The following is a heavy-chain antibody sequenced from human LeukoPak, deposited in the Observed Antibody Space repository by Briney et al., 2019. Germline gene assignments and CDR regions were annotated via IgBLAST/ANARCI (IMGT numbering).Heavy chain of an antibody. Sequence: PGGSLRLSCTASGFTFSDYWMHWVRQPPGKGPVWASRMNNNGDRITYADSVKGRFTISRDNAKNTLYLQMSSLRAEDTAVYYCAREVYSSHYYFDYWGQGTLVTVSS. D-gene: IGHD6-19*01. CDR2: MNNNGDRI. V-gene: IGHV3-74*01. J-gene: IGHJ4*02. CDR3: AREVYSSHYYFDY. CDR1: GFTFSDYW.